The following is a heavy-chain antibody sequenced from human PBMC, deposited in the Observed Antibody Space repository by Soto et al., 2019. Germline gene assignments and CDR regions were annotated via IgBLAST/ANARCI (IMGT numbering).Heavy chain of an antibody. D-gene: IGHD1-7*01. V-gene: IGHV4-61*03. J-gene: IGHJ6*02. Sequence: QVQLQESGPGLVKPSETLSLTCNVSGGSVRSGTHYWTWIRQAPGRGLEWVGYIHYSGSSNYNPSLKSRVTMSVDTSKINFSLRLNSVTAGDTAVYYFARCVWNYNSDFNYGMDVWGQGTTVTVSS. CDR2: IHYSGSS. CDR1: GGSVRSGTHY. CDR3: ARCVWNYNSDFNYGMDV.